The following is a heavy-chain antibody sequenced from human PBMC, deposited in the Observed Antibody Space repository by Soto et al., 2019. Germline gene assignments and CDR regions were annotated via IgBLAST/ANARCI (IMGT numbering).Heavy chain of an antibody. V-gene: IGHV1-69*12. Sequence: QVQLVQSGAEVKKPGSSVRVSCNASGGTFSSYAISWVRQAPGQGLEWMGGIIPIFDTADYAQKFQGRVTITADESTSTDYMELSSLRAEDTALYYCATPPMATITYYSGMDVWGQGTTVTVSS. CDR3: ATPPMATITYYSGMDV. D-gene: IGHD5-12*01. J-gene: IGHJ6*02. CDR1: GGTFSSYA. CDR2: IIPIFDTA.